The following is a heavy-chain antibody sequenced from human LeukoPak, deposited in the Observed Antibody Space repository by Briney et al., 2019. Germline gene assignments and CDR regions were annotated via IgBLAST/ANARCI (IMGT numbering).Heavy chain of an antibody. CDR1: GFTFSSYA. Sequence: PGGSLRLSCAASGFTFSSYAMSWVRQAQGGGLEWVSAISASGDRTYYADSVKGRFTISRDNSKNTLYLQINSLRAEDTAVYSCAKNGEVLSWFDPWGQGTLVTVSS. J-gene: IGHJ5*02. CDR3: AKNGEVLSWFDP. D-gene: IGHD3-10*01. V-gene: IGHV3-23*01. CDR2: ISASGDRT.